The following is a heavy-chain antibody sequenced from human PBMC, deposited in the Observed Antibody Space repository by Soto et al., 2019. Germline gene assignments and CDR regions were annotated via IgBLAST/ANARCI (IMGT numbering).Heavy chain of an antibody. CDR1: GFTFSSYA. V-gene: IGHV3-23*01. CDR3: AKPLGYCSGGSCYSGTGWFDP. D-gene: IGHD2-15*01. CDR2: ISGSGGST. Sequence: GGSLRLSCAASGFTFSSYAMSWVRQAPGKGLEWVSAISGSGGSTYYADSVKGWFTISRDNSKNTLYLQMNSLRAEDTAVYYCAKPLGYCSGGSCYSGTGWFDPWGQGTLVTVSS. J-gene: IGHJ5*02.